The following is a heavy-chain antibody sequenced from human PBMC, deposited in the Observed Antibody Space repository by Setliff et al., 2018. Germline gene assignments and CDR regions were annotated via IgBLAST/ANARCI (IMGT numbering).Heavy chain of an antibody. CDR1: GFTFDVYD. Sequence: PGGSLRLSCAASGFTFDVYDLNWVRQAPGRGLEWLSYITGSSSVIHYADSVEGRFTISRDNARNSLYLQMDSLRADDTAMYYCARDNDTPDNAFDIWGQGTMVTVSS. J-gene: IGHJ3*02. D-gene: IGHD3-22*01. V-gene: IGHV3-48*01. CDR2: ITGSSSVI. CDR3: ARDNDTPDNAFDI.